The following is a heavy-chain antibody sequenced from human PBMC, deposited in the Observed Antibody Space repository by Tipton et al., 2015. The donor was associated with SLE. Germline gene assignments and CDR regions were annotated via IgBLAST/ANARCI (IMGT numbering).Heavy chain of an antibody. D-gene: IGHD3-22*01. Sequence: TLSLTCTVSGGSISSNSYYWSWIRQPPGKGLEWVGYVYSSGSSDYNPSLSSRVTISLDTSKKQFSLRLKSATAADTAVYYCARVGHGFDSSGYNSHYYYYMDVWGKGTTVTVSS. CDR2: VYSSGSS. V-gene: IGHV4-61*01. J-gene: IGHJ6*03. CDR3: ARVGHGFDSSGYNSHYYYYMDV. CDR1: GGSISSNSYY.